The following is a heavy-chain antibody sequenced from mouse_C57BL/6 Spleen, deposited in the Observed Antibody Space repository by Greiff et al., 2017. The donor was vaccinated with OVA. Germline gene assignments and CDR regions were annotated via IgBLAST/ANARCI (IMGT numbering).Heavy chain of an antibody. J-gene: IGHJ2*01. V-gene: IGHV5-17*01. CDR2: ISSGSSTI. CDR3: ARERNYFDY. CDR1: GFTFSDYG. Sequence: EVQVVESGGGLVKPGGSLKLSCAASGFTFSDYGMHWVRQAPEKGLEWVAYISSGSSTIYYADTVKGRFPISRDNAKNTLFLQMTGLRSEDTAMYYCARERNYFDYWGQGTTLTVSS.